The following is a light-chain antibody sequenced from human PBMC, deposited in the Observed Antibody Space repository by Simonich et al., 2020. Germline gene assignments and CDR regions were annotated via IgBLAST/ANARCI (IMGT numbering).Light chain of an antibody. V-gene: IGLV2-8*01. J-gene: IGLJ3*02. CDR1: SVDVGGYNY. CDR2: EVS. Sequence: QSALTQPPSASGSPGQSVTISCTGTSVDVGGYNYVSWYQQHPGKAPKLMIYEVSKRPSGGPDRFSGSKSGNTASLTVSGLQAEDEADYYCSSYAGSNNLRVFGGGTKLTVL. CDR3: SSYAGSNNLRV.